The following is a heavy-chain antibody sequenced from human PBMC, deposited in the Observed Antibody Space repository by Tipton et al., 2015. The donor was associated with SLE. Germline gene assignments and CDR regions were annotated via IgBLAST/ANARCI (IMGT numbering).Heavy chain of an antibody. Sequence: TLSLTCTVFDGSLSGYYWAWLRQSPGKGLEWIGEISHDGGGNYNPSLASRGTISLETSKNQFSLKLTSVTAADTAVYYCARGPHSSSYDYWGQGTLVTVSS. CDR2: ISHDGGG. V-gene: IGHV4-34*01. CDR1: DGSLSGYY. D-gene: IGHD6-13*01. CDR3: ARGPHSSSYDY. J-gene: IGHJ4*02.